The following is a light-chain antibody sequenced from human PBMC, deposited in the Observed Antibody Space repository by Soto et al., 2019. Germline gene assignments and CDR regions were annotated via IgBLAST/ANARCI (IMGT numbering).Light chain of an antibody. CDR2: DAS. Sequence: IVLTQSPATLSLSPGERATLSCRATQSVGTYLAWYQQKPGQAPRLLIYDASNRATGIPARFSGSGSGTDFTLTISSLEPEDFAVYYCQQRSNWPPSFGGGTKVELK. CDR3: QQRSNWPPS. J-gene: IGKJ4*01. V-gene: IGKV3-11*01. CDR1: QSVGTY.